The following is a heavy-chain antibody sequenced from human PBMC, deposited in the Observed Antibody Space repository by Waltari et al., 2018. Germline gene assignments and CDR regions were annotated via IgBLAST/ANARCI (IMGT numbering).Heavy chain of an antibody. J-gene: IGHJ4*02. Sequence: EVQLVQSGAEVKKPGATVKISCKASGYIFTDYYMHWVQQAPGKGLEWMGRVDPEYGGTRYSEKLQGRVTISADTSTDTDYMELSSLRSEDTAMYYCATDKRVMPPYDWGQGTLVTVSS. V-gene: IGHV1-69-2*01. D-gene: IGHD2-2*01. CDR1: GYIFTDYY. CDR2: VDPEYGGT. CDR3: ATDKRVMPPYD.